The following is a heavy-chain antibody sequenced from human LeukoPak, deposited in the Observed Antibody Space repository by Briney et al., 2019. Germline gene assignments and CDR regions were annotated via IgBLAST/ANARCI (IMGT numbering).Heavy chain of an antibody. CDR2: IIPILGIA. V-gene: IGHV1-69*02. Sequence: GSSVKVSCKASGGTFSSYTISWVRQAPGQGLEWMGRIIPILGIANYAQKFQGRVTITVDKSTSTAYMELSSLRSEDTAVYYCAPVAVAGTFGGMDVWGQGTTVTVSS. J-gene: IGHJ6*02. D-gene: IGHD6-19*01. CDR1: GGTFSSYT. CDR3: APVAVAGTFGGMDV.